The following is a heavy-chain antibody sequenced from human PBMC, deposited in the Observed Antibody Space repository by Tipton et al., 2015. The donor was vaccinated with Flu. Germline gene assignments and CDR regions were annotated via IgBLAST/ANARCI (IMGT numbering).Heavy chain of an antibody. D-gene: IGHD2/OR15-2a*01. J-gene: IGHJ4*02. CDR2: IKHDGSEK. CDR3: ASNTGAWFDY. V-gene: IGHV3-7*01. Sequence: SGVTFSSYWMSWVRQAPGKGLEWVAKIKHDGSEKYHVDSVKGRFTISRDNAKNSLYLQMNSLRAEDTAVYYCASNTGAWFDYWGQGTLVTVSS. CDR1: GVTFSSYW.